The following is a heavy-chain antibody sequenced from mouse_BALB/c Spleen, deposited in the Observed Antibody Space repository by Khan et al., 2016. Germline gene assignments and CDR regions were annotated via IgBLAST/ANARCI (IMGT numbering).Heavy chain of an antibody. CDR2: INPDSSTI. J-gene: IGHJ3*01. Sequence: EVKLLESGGGLVQPGGSLKLSCAASGFVLSRYWRSWARQAPGKGLEWIGEINPDSSTINYTPSLKDRFIISRDNAKNTLYLQVSKVRSEDTALYYCARAGYYGYLAYWGQGTLVSVSA. CDR1: GFVLSRYW. D-gene: IGHD1-1*01. CDR3: ARAGYYGYLAY. V-gene: IGHV4-1*02.